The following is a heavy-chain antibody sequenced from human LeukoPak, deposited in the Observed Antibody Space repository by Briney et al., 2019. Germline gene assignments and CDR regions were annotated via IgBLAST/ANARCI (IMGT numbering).Heavy chain of an antibody. CDR1: GLIFSGYG. CDR3: AKEREWLVGRGGNYFDS. Sequence: GGSLRLSCAASGLIFSGYGMHWVRQAPGKGLEWVAFISFHGSNTYYADSVKGRFTISRDNSKNPLYLQMDSLTADDTAVYYCAKEREWLVGRGGNYFDSWGQGTLVSVSS. D-gene: IGHD6-19*01. V-gene: IGHV3-30*18. J-gene: IGHJ4*02. CDR2: ISFHGSNT.